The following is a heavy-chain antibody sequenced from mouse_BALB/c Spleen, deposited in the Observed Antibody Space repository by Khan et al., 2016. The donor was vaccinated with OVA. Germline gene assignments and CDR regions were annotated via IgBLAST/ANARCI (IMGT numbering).Heavy chain of an antibody. CDR1: GFSLTSYG. Sequence: VQLQQSGPGLVAPSQSLSITCTVSGFSLTSYGVHWVRQPPGTGLEWLGVIWAGGSTNYNSALMSSPSISKDNSKSQVVLKMNSLQTDDTAMYYLARLEDIWGQGTTLTVSS. CDR3: ARLEDI. V-gene: IGHV2-9*02. CDR2: IWAGGST. J-gene: IGHJ2*01. D-gene: IGHD1-3*01.